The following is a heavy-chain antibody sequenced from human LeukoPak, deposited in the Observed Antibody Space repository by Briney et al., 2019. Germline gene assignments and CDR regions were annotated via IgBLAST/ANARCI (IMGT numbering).Heavy chain of an antibody. Sequence: GGSLRLSCAASGFTFSSYGMHWVRQAPGKGLEWVAVISYDGSNKYYADSVKGRFTISRDNSKNTLSLQMNSLRAEDTAVYYCAKETTTVTDWFDPWGQGTLVTVSS. CDR3: AKETTTVTDWFDP. CDR1: GFTFSSYG. J-gene: IGHJ5*02. V-gene: IGHV3-30*18. D-gene: IGHD4-17*01. CDR2: ISYDGSNK.